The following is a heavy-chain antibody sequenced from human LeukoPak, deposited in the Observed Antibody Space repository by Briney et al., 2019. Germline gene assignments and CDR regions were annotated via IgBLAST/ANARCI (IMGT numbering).Heavy chain of an antibody. D-gene: IGHD3-22*01. V-gene: IGHV3-23*01. CDR3: AKVVQDSSGYPYYFDY. CDR1: GFTFTKCA. CDR2: ITATGDTA. Sequence: GGSLRLSCVASGFTFTKCAMSWIRQAPGKGLEWVALITATGDTAYYADSVKGRFTISRDNSKNTLYLQMNSLRAEDTAVYYCAKVVQDSSGYPYYFDYWGQGTLVTVSS. J-gene: IGHJ4*02.